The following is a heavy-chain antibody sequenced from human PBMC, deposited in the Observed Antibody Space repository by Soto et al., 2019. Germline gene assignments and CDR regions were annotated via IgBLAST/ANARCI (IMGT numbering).Heavy chain of an antibody. CDR1: GGSISSYY. CDR2: IYYSGST. J-gene: IGHJ5*02. Sequence: TSETLSLTCTVSGGSISSYYWSWIRQPPGKGLEWIGYIYYSGSTNYNPSLKSRVTISVDTSKNQFSLKLSSVTAADTAVYYCARESYGYLQSPTWGQGTLVTVSS. CDR3: ARESYGYLQSPT. V-gene: IGHV4-59*01. D-gene: IGHD5-12*01.